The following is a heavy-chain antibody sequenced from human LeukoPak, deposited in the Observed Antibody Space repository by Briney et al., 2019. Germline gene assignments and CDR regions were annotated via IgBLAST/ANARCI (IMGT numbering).Heavy chain of an antibody. CDR3: ARYFDWPWAFDI. CDR1: GGSVSSDTYY. CDR2: IYYSGSI. V-gene: IGHV4-61*01. Sequence: SETLSLTCIVSGGSVSSDTYYWSWLRQPPGKGLEWIGYIYYSGSITCNPSLMSRATISVDTSKKQFSLRLSSVTAADTALYYCARYFDWPWAFDIWGQGTIVTASS. D-gene: IGHD3-9*01. J-gene: IGHJ3*02.